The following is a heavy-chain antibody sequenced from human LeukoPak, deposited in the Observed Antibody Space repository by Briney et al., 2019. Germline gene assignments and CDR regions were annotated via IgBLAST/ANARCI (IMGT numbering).Heavy chain of an antibody. CDR3: AKDFGDTAMGPGYYYGMDV. D-gene: IGHD5-18*01. J-gene: IGHJ6*02. Sequence: GGSLRLSCAASGFTFSSYGMHWVRQAPGKGLEWVAVISYDGSNKYYADSVKGRFTISRDNSKNTLYLQMNSLRAEDTAAYYCAKDFGDTAMGPGYYYGMDVWGQGTTVTVSS. CDR1: GFTFSSYG. CDR2: ISYDGSNK. V-gene: IGHV3-30*18.